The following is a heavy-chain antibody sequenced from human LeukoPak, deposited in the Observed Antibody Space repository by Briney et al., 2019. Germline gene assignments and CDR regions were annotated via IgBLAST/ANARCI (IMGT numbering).Heavy chain of an antibody. D-gene: IGHD1-26*01. J-gene: IGHJ4*02. Sequence: ASVKVSCKASGYTFISYGISWVRQAPGQGLEWMGWISAYNGNTKYAQKLQGRVTMTTDTSTSTAYMELRSLRSDDTDIYYCAREREGSFDHWGQGTLVTVFS. V-gene: IGHV1-18*01. CDR2: ISAYNGNT. CDR3: AREREGSFDH. CDR1: GYTFISYG.